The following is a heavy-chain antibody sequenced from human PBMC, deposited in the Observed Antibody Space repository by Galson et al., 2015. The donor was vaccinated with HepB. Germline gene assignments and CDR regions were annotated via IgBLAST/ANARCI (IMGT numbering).Heavy chain of an antibody. CDR3: ARDRWPQGYGVDV. D-gene: IGHD4-23*01. J-gene: IGHJ6*02. V-gene: IGHV6-1*01. Sequence: CAISGDSVSSNNAAWNWIRQSPSRGLEWLGRIYYRSKWGYDYAKSVKSRITINSDTSKNQFSLQLNSVTPEDTAVYYCARDRWPQGYGVDVWGQGTTVTVSS. CDR1: GDSVSSNNAA. CDR2: IYYRSKWGY.